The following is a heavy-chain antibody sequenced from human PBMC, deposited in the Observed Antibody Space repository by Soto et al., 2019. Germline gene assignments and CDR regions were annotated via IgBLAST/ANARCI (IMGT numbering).Heavy chain of an antibody. CDR2: MYYTGVT. V-gene: IGHV4-61*01. CDR1: GGSVRSGNHF. CDR3: ARGGEPLGYYGLDV. J-gene: IGHJ6*02. Sequence: QVQLQESGPGLLKASETLSLTCSVSGGSVRSGNHFWNWIRQPPGRGLEWLGYMYYTGVTNYNPSLKGRVSMSVDTSKDQFSLNLPSLTAADTAVYYCARGGEPLGYYGLDVWGQGTTVTVSS.